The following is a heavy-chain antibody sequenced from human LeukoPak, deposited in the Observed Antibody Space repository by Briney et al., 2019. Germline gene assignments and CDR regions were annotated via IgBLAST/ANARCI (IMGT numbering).Heavy chain of an antibody. V-gene: IGHV1-69*17. J-gene: IGHJ5*02. CDR3: AREGRWDCSSTSCYSWFDP. Sequence: ASVKVSCKASGGTFSRYSISWVRQAPGQGLEWMGGIIPIVGIANYAQKFQGRVTITADKSTSTAYMELSSLRSEDTAVYYCAREGRWDCSSTSCYSWFDPWGQGTLVTVSS. CDR2: IIPIVGIA. D-gene: IGHD2-2*02. CDR1: GGTFSRYS.